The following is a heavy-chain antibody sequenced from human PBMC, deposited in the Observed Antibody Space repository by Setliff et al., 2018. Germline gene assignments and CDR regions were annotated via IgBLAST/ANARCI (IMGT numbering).Heavy chain of an antibody. CDR1: GASINSGTYY. Sequence: PSETLSLTCTVSGASINSGTYYWAWIRQPPGKGLEWIGRIHYSGTTYYNASLKSRVTMSVDTSKNQFSLKLNSMTTADTAVYYCARGGTYRYFDYWGQGTQVTVSS. J-gene: IGHJ4*02. CDR3: ARGGTYRYFDY. V-gene: IGHV4-39*07. CDR2: IHYSGTT.